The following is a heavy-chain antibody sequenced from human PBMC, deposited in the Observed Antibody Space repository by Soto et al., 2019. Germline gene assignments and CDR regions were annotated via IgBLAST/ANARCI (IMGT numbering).Heavy chain of an antibody. CDR2: IIPIFGPA. J-gene: IGHJ4*02. CDR3: GTGSSWTKVES. V-gene: IGHV1-69*01. Sequence: QVQLVQSGAEVKKPGSSVKVSCKASGGTLSRSAISWVRQAPGQGLEWMGGIIPIFGPAIYAQKFRGRASIIADESTRTAHMEMSSLRSDDTAVYYCGTGSSWTKVESWGQGTLVTVSS. CDR1: GGTLSRSA. D-gene: IGHD6-13*01.